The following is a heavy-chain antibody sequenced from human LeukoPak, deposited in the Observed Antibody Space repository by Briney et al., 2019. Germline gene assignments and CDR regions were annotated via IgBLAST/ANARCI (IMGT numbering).Heavy chain of an antibody. CDR2: LWSGGGNE. Sequence: GGSLRLSCAASGFTFSDFNMHWVRQAPGKGLEWVAFLWSGGGNECYADSVKGRFTISRDNSKNTLYLQMTGLRAEDTAVYYCARDQYWNPDSWGQGTLVTVSS. CDR3: ARDQYWNPDS. J-gene: IGHJ4*02. V-gene: IGHV3-33*01. CDR1: GFTFSDFN. D-gene: IGHD1-1*01.